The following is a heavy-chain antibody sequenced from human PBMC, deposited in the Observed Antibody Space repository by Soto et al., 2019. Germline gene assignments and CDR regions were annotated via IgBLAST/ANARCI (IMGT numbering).Heavy chain of an antibody. Sequence: EVQVLESGGGSVQPGGSLRLSCAASGFTFSNFAMSWVRHAPGKGLVWVSEITGSTGTTYYADSVKGRFIISRDNSKNTVHLQMNSLRAEDTAVYYCAKDTSSSPYYMDVWGKGTTVTVSS. CDR1: GFTFSNFA. J-gene: IGHJ6*03. V-gene: IGHV3-23*01. CDR2: ITGSTGTT. D-gene: IGHD2-2*01. CDR3: AKDTSSSPYYMDV.